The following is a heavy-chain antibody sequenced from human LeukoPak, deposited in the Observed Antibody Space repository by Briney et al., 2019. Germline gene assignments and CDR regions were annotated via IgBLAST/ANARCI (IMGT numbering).Heavy chain of an antibody. D-gene: IGHD5-18*01. CDR2: IWYDGSNK. Sequence: GGSLRLSCAASGFTFSSYGMHWVRQAPGKGLEWVAVIWYDGSNKYYADSVKGRFTISRDNSKNTLYLQMNSLRAEDTAVYYCARDPLGPPRTHTARRVGAFDIWGQGTMVTVSS. CDR3: ARDPLGPPRTHTARRVGAFDI. CDR1: GFTFSSYG. V-gene: IGHV3-33*01. J-gene: IGHJ3*02.